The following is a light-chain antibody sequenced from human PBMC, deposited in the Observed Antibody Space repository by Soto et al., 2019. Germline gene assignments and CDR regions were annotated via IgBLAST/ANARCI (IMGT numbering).Light chain of an antibody. Sequence: EIVMTQSPATLSVSPGERATLSCRARQSVSSKLAWYQQKPGQAPRLLIYGASTRATGIPARFSGSGSGTEFTLTISSLQSEDFAVYYCQQYNKWYTFGQGTKLEIK. CDR2: GAS. CDR1: QSVSSK. CDR3: QQYNKWYT. J-gene: IGKJ2*01. V-gene: IGKV3-15*01.